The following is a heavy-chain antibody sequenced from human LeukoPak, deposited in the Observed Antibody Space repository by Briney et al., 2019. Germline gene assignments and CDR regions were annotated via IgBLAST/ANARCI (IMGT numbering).Heavy chain of an antibody. V-gene: IGHV4-38-2*02. CDR3: ARFYGDYEYYFDY. J-gene: IGHJ4*02. D-gene: IGHD4-17*01. CDR2: IYHSGST. Sequence: SETLSLTCTVSGYSISSGYYWGWIRQPPGKGLEWIGSIYHSGSTYYNPSLKSRVTISVDTSKNQFSLKLSSVTAADTAVYYCARFYGDYEYYFDYWGQGTLVTVSS. CDR1: GYSISSGYY.